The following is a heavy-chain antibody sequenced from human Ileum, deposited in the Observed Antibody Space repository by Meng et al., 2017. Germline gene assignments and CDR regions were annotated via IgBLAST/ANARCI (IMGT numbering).Heavy chain of an antibody. V-gene: IGHV4-31*03. CDR2: IHYTGST. Sequence: QVQLQESGPGLGKGAQTLALTCPASGGSIGSAAYYWTWIRQHPAKGLEWIGYIHYTGSTSYNPSLESRTSTSIDTSNNQFSLKVTSVTAADTAVYYCARGVSAAGLFDNWGPGTLVTVSS. D-gene: IGHD2-2*01. J-gene: IGHJ4*02. CDR3: ARGVSAAGLFDN. CDR1: GGSIGSAAYY.